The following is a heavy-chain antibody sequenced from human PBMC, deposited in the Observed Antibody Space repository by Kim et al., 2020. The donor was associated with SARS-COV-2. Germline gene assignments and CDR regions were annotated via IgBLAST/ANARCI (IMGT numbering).Heavy chain of an antibody. V-gene: IGHV4-39*01. CDR3: ARLASGHGSGSD. CDR1: GGSISSSSYY. CDR2: IYYSGST. Sequence: SETLSLTCTVSGGSISSSSYYWGWIRQPPGKGLEWIGSIYYSGSTYYNPSLKSRVTISVDTSKNQFSLKLSSVTAADTAVYYCARLASGHGSGSDWGQGTLVTVSS. D-gene: IGHD3-10*01. J-gene: IGHJ4*02.